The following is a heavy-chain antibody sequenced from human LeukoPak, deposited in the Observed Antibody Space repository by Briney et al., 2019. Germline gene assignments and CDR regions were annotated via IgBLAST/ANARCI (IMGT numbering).Heavy chain of an antibody. D-gene: IGHD6-13*01. J-gene: IGHJ5*02. V-gene: IGHV4-31*03. CDR2: IYYSGST. CDR1: GGSISSGGYY. Sequence: PSQTLSLACTVSGGSISSGGYYWSWIRQHPGKGLEWIGYIYYSGSTYYNPSLKSRVTISVDTSKNQFSLKLSSVTAADTAVYYCARDVRQTGIAAAGTNWSDPWGQGTLVTVSS. CDR3: ARDVRQTGIAAAGTNWSDP.